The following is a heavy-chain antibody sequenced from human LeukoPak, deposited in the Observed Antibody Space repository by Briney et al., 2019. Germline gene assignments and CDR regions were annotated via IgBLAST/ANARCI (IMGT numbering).Heavy chain of an antibody. D-gene: IGHD3-9*01. J-gene: IGHJ4*01. Sequence: PGGSLRLSCEASGFXFSDFRINWVRQAPGRGLEWVANINEEGSEKDYVDSVKGRFTISRDNAKKTLHLQMNSVRAEDTAVYYCASSHGYFDPFAGWGQGTLVTVSS. CDR2: INEEGSEK. CDR1: GFXFSDFR. CDR3: ASSHGYFDPFAG. V-gene: IGHV3-7*02.